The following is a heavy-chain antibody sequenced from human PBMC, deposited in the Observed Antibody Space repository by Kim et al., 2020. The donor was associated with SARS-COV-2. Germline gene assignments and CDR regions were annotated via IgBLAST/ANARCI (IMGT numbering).Heavy chain of an antibody. V-gene: IGHV3-43*01. D-gene: IGHD6-13*01. Sequence: GGSLRLSCAASGFTFDDYTMHWVRQAPGKGLEWVSLIRWDGDSTYYADSVKGRFTLSRDNTKNSLYLQMNSLRNADTALYYCARSLRNSDYGMDVWGQGTTVTVSS. CDR1: GFTFDDYT. CDR3: ARSLRNSDYGMDV. CDR2: IRWDGDST. J-gene: IGHJ6*02.